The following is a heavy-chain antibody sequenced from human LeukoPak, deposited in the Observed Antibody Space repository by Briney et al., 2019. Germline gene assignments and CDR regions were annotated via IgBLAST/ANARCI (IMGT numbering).Heavy chain of an antibody. V-gene: IGHV1-2*02. D-gene: IGHD2-2*01. CDR1: GGTFSSSA. CDR3: ARDMSRYCSSTSCYSGKD. CDR2: INPNSGGT. Sequence: ASVKVSCKASGGTFSSSAINWVRQAPGQGLEWMGGINPNSGGTNYAQKFQGRVTMTRDTSISTAYMELSRLRSDDTAVYYCARDMSRYCSSTSCYSGKDWGQGTLVTVSS. J-gene: IGHJ4*02.